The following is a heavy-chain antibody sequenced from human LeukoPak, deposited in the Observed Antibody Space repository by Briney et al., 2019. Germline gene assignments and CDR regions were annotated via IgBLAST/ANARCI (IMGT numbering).Heavy chain of an antibody. CDR3: ARHGGTMVRGVINPFDY. D-gene: IGHD3-10*01. J-gene: IGHJ4*02. CDR2: IYYSGST. V-gene: IGHV4-59*08. Sequence: SETLSLTCTVSGGSISSYYWSWIRQPPGKGLEWIGYIYYSGSTNYNPSLKSRVTISVDTSKNQFSLKLSSVTAADTAVYYCARHGGTMVRGVINPFDYWGQGTLVTVSS. CDR1: GGSISSYY.